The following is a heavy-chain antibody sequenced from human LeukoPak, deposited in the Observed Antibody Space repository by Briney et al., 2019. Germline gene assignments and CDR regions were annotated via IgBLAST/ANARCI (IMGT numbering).Heavy chain of an antibody. V-gene: IGHV3-21*01. D-gene: IGHD2-2*01. Sequence: PGGSLRLSCAASGFTFSSYSLNWVRQAPGKGLEWVLSISSSSSYIYYADSVKGRFTISRDNAKNSLYLQMNSLRAEDTAVYYCARCSVPADDYWGQGTLVTVSS. CDR3: ARCSVPADDY. CDR1: GFTFSSYS. CDR2: ISSSSSYI. J-gene: IGHJ4*02.